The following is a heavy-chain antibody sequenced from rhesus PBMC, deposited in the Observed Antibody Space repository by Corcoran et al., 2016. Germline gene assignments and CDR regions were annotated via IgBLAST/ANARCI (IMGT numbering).Heavy chain of an antibody. CDR2: INPSNGNT. V-gene: IGHV1-200*01. CDR3: ARTPTTVAAIRFDV. J-gene: IGHJ5-1*01. Sequence: QVQLVQSVAEVKKPRTSVKLSCQASGYTFTCSYIHWVRQAPGQVLEWRGWINPSNGNTGYAQKFQGRVTMTRDTSTSTAYMELNSLRSEDTAVYYCARTPTTVAAIRFDVWGPGVLVTVSS. D-gene: IGHD4-29*01. CDR1: GYTFTCSY.